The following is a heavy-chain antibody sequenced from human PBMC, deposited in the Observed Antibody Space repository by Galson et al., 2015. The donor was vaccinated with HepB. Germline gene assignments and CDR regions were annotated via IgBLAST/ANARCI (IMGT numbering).Heavy chain of an antibody. V-gene: IGHV3-23*01. J-gene: IGHJ4*02. D-gene: IGHD6-13*01. Sequence: SLRLSCAASGFTFSSYAMSWVRQAPGKGLEWVSAISGSGSSTYYADSVKGRFTISRDNSKNTLYLQMNSLRAEDTAVYYCATDLNPGIAAAEFWRYWGQGTLVTVSS. CDR2: ISGSGSST. CDR3: ATDLNPGIAAAEFWRY. CDR1: GFTFSSYA.